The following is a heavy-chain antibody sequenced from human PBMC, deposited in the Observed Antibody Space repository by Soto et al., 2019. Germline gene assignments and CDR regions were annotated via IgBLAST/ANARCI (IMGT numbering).Heavy chain of an antibody. J-gene: IGHJ6*02. CDR2: ISAYNGNT. D-gene: IGHD2-15*01. Sequence: GASVKVSCKASGYTFTSYGLSWVRQAPGQGLEWMGWISAYNGNTNYAQKLQGRVTMTTDTSTSTAYMELRSLRSDDTAVYYCAREDIVVVVAATHYYYGMDVWGQGTTVTVSS. V-gene: IGHV1-18*04. CDR3: AREDIVVVVAATHYYYGMDV. CDR1: GYTFTSYG.